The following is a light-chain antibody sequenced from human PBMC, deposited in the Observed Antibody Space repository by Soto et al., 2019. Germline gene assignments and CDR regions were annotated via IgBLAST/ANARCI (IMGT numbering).Light chain of an antibody. CDR1: SSDVGGYNY. Sequence: QSVLIQPASVSGSRGQAITISCTGASSDVGGYNYVSWYQQFPGRAPKVMIYEVTNRPSGVSNRFSGSKSGNTASLTISGLQAEDEDDYYCSSYTSSNTLIFGGGTKLTVL. V-gene: IGLV2-14*01. CDR2: EVT. J-gene: IGLJ2*01. CDR3: SSYTSSNTLI.